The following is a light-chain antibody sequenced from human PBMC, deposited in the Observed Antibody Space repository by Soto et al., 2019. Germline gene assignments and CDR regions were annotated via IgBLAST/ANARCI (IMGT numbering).Light chain of an antibody. J-gene: IGLJ2*01. V-gene: IGLV2-14*01. CDR3: SSYTTSTTPVV. Sequence: QSALTQPASVSGSPGQSITISCIGTSSDVGGYNYVSWYQQHPGKAPKLMIYEVNNRPSGVSNRFSGSKSGNTASLTISGLQSEDEAHYYCSSYTTSTTPVVFGGGTKLTVL. CDR1: SSDVGGYNY. CDR2: EVN.